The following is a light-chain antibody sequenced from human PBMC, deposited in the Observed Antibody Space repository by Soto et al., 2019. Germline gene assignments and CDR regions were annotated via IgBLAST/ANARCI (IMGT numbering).Light chain of an antibody. CDR1: QRIGTH. J-gene: IGKJ5*01. V-gene: IGKV1-39*01. Sequence: DIQRTQSPSSLSASVGDRVTITCGTSQRIGTHLNWYQQKPGKAPKLLIYAASSLQSGVPSRFSGSVSGTDGTITISSLQPEDGSTYYGQQRYSTTITFGQGTRLEI. CDR3: QQRYSTTIT. CDR2: AAS.